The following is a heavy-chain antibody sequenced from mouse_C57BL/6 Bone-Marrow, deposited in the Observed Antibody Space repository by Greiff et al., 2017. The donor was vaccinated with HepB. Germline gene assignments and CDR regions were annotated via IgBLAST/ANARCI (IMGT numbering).Heavy chain of an antibody. D-gene: IGHD1-1*01. V-gene: IGHV1-15*01. CDR2: IDPETGGT. CDR3: TGSSYAMDY. Sequence: VKLVESGAELVRPGASVTLSCKASGYTFTDYEMHWVKQTPVHGLEWIGAIDPETGGTAYNQKFKGKAILTADKSSSTAYMELRSLTSEDSAVYYCTGSSYAMDYWGQGTSVTVSS. J-gene: IGHJ4*01. CDR1: GYTFTDYE.